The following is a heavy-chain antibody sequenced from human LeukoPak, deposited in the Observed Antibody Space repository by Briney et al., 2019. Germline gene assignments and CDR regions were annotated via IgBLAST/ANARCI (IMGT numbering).Heavy chain of an antibody. Sequence: GGSLRLSCAASGFTFSDYTMNWVRLAPGKGLEWVSSISGSSNYIYYADSVKGRFTISRGNAKNSLYLQMNSLRAEDTAVYYCARDRTRRDGYNSNNYWGQGTLVTVSS. CDR2: ISGSSNYI. D-gene: IGHD5-24*01. J-gene: IGHJ4*02. CDR1: GFTFSDYT. CDR3: ARDRTRRDGYNSNNY. V-gene: IGHV3-21*01.